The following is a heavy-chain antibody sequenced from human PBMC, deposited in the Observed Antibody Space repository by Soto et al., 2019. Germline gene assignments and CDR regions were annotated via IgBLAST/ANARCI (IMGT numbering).Heavy chain of an antibody. J-gene: IGHJ3*01. Sequence: GGSLRLSCEASGFTFSIYSMNWVRQAPGKGPEWVAYMTSDSQRIHYADSIKGRFTISRDNAKNSVFLQMNSLRAEDTGLYYCTRGVSYGFDFWGHGTMVTVSS. D-gene: IGHD3-16*02. CDR1: GFTFSIYS. CDR3: TRGVSYGFDF. CDR2: MTSDSQRI. V-gene: IGHV3-48*04.